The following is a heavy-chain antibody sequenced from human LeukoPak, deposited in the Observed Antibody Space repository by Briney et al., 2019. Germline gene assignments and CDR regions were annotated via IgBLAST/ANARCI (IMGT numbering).Heavy chain of an antibody. CDR2: IYSGGST. J-gene: IGHJ2*01. D-gene: IGHD2-15*01. CDR3: ARRRMVAALMNWYFDL. Sequence: PGGSLRLSCAASGFTVSSNYMSWVRQAPGKGLDWVSIIYSGGSTFYADSVKGRFTISRDNSKNTLYLQMNSLRAEDTAVYYCARRRMVAALMNWYFDLCGRGTRVTVSS. CDR1: GFTVSSNY. V-gene: IGHV3-66*02.